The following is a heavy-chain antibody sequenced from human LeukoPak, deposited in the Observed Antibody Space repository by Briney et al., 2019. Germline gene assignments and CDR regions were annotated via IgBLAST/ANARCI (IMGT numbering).Heavy chain of an antibody. D-gene: IGHD3-22*01. J-gene: IGHJ4*02. V-gene: IGHV4-59*01. CDR3: ARPHRDSGGYYRPHY. Sequence: SETLSLTCTVSGDSIGSYYWSWIRQPPGKGLEWIGYIYYSGYTLYNPSLESRVTILVDTSKNQFSLKLTSVTAVDTAVYFCARPHRDSGGYYRPHYWGQGTLATVSS. CDR1: GDSIGSYY. CDR2: IYYSGYT.